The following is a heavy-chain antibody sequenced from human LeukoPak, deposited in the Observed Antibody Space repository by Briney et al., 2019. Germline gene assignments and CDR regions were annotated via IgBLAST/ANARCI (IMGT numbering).Heavy chain of an antibody. V-gene: IGHV6-1*01. CDR3: ARTGGHFDY. D-gene: IGHD3-10*01. CDR2: TYYRSEWYS. Sequence: SQTLSLTCAISGDSVSSNSAAWNWIRQSPSRGLEWLGRTYYRSEWYSEYAVSVRGRTTINPDTSKNQFSLQLKSMTPEDTAVYYCARTGGHFDYWGQGTLVTVSS. J-gene: IGHJ4*02. CDR1: GDSVSSNSAA.